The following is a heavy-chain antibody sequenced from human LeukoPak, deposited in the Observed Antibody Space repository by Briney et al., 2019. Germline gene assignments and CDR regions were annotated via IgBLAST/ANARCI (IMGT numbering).Heavy chain of an antibody. J-gene: IGHJ4*02. V-gene: IGHV3-7*01. D-gene: IGHD3-22*01. CDR3: ARSEYYYDSSGYGY. CDR1: GFTLSSYW. Sequence: GGSLRLSRAASGFTLSSYWMSWVRQAPGKGLEWVANIKQDGSEKYYVDSVKGRFTISRDNAKNSLYLQMNSLRAEDTAVYYCARSEYYYDSSGYGYWGQGTLVTVSS. CDR2: IKQDGSEK.